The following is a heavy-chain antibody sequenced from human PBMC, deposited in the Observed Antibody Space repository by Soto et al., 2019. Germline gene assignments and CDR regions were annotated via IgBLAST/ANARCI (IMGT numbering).Heavy chain of an antibody. CDR3: ARGVLRGDNWFDP. D-gene: IGHD3-10*01. J-gene: IGHJ5*02. CDR1: GDSISGSNW. CDR2: IYHSGST. V-gene: IGHV4-4*02. Sequence: PSETLSLTCAVSGDSISGSNWWSWVRQPPGKGLEWIGEIYHSGSTNYNPSLKSRVTISVDKSKNQFSLKLNSVTAADTAVYYCARGVLRGDNWFDPWGQGTLVTVSS.